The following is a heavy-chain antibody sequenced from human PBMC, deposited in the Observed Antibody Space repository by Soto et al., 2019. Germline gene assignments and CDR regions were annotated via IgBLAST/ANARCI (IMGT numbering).Heavy chain of an antibody. D-gene: IGHD6-19*01. V-gene: IGHV4-34*01. J-gene: IGHJ5*02. CDR3: ARARVAVAGYYNWFDP. CDR1: GGSFSGYY. Sequence: SETLSLTCAVYGGSFSGYYWSWIRQPPGKGLEWIGEINHSGSTNYNPSLKSRVTISVDTSKNQFSLKLSSVTAADTAVYYCARARVAVAGYYNWFDPWGQGTPVTVSS. CDR2: INHSGST.